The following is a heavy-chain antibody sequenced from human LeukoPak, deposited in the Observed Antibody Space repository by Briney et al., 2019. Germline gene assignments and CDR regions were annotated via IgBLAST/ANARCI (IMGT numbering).Heavy chain of an antibody. Sequence: GGSLRLSCAASGFTFNNYGLIWVRQAPGKGLEWVAAISNDGGGTMYAAFVEGRFTISRDNSKNTLFLQMNSLRAEDTALYYCAKGSSGYFADLWGQGTLVTVSS. J-gene: IGHJ5*02. CDR3: AKGSSGYFADL. D-gene: IGHD3-22*01. CDR2: ISNDGGGT. CDR1: GFTFNNYG. V-gene: IGHV3-23*01.